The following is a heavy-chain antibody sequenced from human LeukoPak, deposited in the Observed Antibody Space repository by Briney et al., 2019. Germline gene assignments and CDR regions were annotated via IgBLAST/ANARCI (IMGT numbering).Heavy chain of an antibody. D-gene: IGHD3-22*01. Sequence: PGGSLRHSCAASGFTFSNAWMSWVRQAPGKGLEWVGRIKSKTDGGTTDYAAPVKGRFTISRDDSKNTLYLQMNSLKTEDTAVYYCTTVIYDSSGYYLFDYWGQGTLVTVSS. CDR3: TTVIYDSSGYYLFDY. V-gene: IGHV3-15*01. J-gene: IGHJ4*02. CDR1: GFTFSNAW. CDR2: IKSKTDGGTT.